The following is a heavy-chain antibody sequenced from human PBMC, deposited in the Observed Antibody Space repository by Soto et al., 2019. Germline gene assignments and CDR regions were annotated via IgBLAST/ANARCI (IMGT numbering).Heavy chain of an antibody. V-gene: IGHV4-59*01. J-gene: IGHJ4*02. CDR1: GGSISGYY. CDR3: ARDRTAAY. D-gene: IGHD2-8*02. CDR2: IYYSGST. Sequence: QVQLRESGPGLVKPSETLSLTCTVSGGSISGYYWTWIRQPPGKGLEWIGYIYYSGSTNYNPSLMSRVTMSVDTSKNQFSLKLSSVTAADTAVYYCARDRTAAYWGQGTLVTVSS.